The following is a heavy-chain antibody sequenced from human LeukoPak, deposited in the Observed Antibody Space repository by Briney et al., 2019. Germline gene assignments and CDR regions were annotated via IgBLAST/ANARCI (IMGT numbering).Heavy chain of an antibody. CDR3: ARHDYDSSGYDTQDWFDP. D-gene: IGHD3-22*01. CDR1: GGSISSYY. Sequence: SETLSLTCTVSGGSISSYYWSWIRQPAGKGLEWIGRFYTSGSTNYNPSLKSRVTMSLDTSKNQFSLKLSSVTAADTAVYYCARHDYDSSGYDTQDWFDPWGQGTLVTVSS. J-gene: IGHJ5*02. V-gene: IGHV4-4*07. CDR2: FYTSGST.